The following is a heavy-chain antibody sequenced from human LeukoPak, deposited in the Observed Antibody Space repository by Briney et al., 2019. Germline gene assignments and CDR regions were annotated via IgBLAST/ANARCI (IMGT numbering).Heavy chain of an antibody. CDR1: GGTFSSYA. CDR2: IIPIFGTA. D-gene: IGHD3-22*01. J-gene: IGHJ4*02. V-gene: IGHV1-69*13. CDR3: ARDQDYYDSSGYTTSFDY. Sequence: APVKVSCKASGGTFSSYAISWVRQAPGQGREWVGGIIPIFGTANYAQKFQGRVTITADESTSTAYMELSSMRSEDTAVYYCARDQDYYDSSGYTTSFDYWGQGTLVTVSS.